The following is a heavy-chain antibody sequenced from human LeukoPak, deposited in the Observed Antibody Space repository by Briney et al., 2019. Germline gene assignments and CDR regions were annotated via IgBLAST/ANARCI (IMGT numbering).Heavy chain of an antibody. J-gene: IGHJ4*02. D-gene: IGHD2-15*01. CDR3: ARITVVAAEYYFDY. V-gene: IGHV2-70*11. CDR1: GFSLSTSGMC. Sequence: SGPTLVNPTQTLTLTCTFSGFSLSTSGMCVSWIRQPPGKALEWLARIDWDDDKYYSTSLKTRLTISKDTSKNQVVLTMTNTDPVDTATYYCARITVVAAEYYFDYWGQGTLVTVSS. CDR2: IDWDDDK.